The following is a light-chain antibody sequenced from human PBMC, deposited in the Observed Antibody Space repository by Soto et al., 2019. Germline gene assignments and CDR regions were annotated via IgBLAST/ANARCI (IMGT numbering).Light chain of an antibody. V-gene: IGKV3-20*01. CDR3: QQYGSSGT. CDR2: GAS. CDR1: QSVSNNY. Sequence: EIVLTQSPGPLSLSPGERATLSCRASQSVSNNYLAWYQQKPGQAPRLLIYGASNRATGIPDRFSGSGSGTDFTLTISRLEPEDFAVYYCQQYGSSGTFGQGDQGGYQ. J-gene: IGKJ1*01.